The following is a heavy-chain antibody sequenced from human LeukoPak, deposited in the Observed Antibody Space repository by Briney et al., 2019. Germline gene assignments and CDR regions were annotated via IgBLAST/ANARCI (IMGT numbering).Heavy chain of an antibody. CDR1: GFTFSTYA. D-gene: IGHD3-22*01. CDR3: AKYPVSSGYPAARFDY. J-gene: IGHJ4*02. CDR2: MSGSGGNT. V-gene: IGHV3-23*01. Sequence: GGSLRLSCAASGFTFSTYAMGWVRQAPGKGLEWVSGMSGSGGNTYYADSVRGRFTISRDNSKNTLYLQMNSLRADDTAIYYCAKYPVSSGYPAARFDYWGQGTLVTVSS.